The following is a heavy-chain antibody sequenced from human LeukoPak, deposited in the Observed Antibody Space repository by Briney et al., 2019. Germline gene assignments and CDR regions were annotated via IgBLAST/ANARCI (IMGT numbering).Heavy chain of an antibody. Sequence: GGSLRLSCAASGFTFSSYSMNWVRQAPGKGLEWVSYISSSSSTIYYADSVKGRFTISRDNAKNSLYLQMNSLRAEDTAVYYCARDWGYSSSWKVNWFDPWGQGTLVTVSS. CDR2: ISSSSSTI. J-gene: IGHJ5*02. CDR1: GFTFSSYS. D-gene: IGHD6-13*01. V-gene: IGHV3-48*04. CDR3: ARDWGYSSSWKVNWFDP.